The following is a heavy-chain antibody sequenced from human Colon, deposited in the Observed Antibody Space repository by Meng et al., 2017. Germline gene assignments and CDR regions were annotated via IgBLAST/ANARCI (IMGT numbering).Heavy chain of an antibody. D-gene: IGHD6-13*01. V-gene: IGHV7-4-1*02. Sequence: QVQLVQSGSKLKKPGASVTLTCKTPGYLFSYYAMHWVRQAPGRGLEWMGWSNNKTGNPTYAQAFTGRFVFSLDTSVSTAYLQINDLKADDTAVYYCAREGSDSWIDYWGQGTLVTVSS. J-gene: IGHJ4*02. CDR1: GYLFSYYA. CDR3: AREGSDSWIDY. CDR2: SNNKTGNP.